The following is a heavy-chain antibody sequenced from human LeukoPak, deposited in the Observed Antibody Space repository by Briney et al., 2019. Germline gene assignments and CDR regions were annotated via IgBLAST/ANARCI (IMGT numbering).Heavy chain of an antibody. CDR2: ITRDGSST. Sequence: GGSLRLSCAASGFTFSSYWMHWVRQAPGKGLVWVSRITRDGSSTTYADSVKGRFTTSRDNAKNTLYLQMDSLRDDDTAVYYCARDPGYESWSPFWGGMDVWGNGTTVIVSS. J-gene: IGHJ6*04. D-gene: IGHD3-16*01. CDR3: ARDPGYESWSPFWGGMDV. V-gene: IGHV3-74*01. CDR1: GFTFSSYW.